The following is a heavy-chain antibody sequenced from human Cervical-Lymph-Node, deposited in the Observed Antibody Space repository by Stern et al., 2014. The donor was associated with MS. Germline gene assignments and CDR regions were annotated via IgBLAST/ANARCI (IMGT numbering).Heavy chain of an antibody. CDR1: GYRFTSYW. V-gene: IGHV5-51*01. D-gene: IGHD1-26*01. CDR3: ARRSTTYFDS. J-gene: IGHJ5*01. CDR2: IYPGDSDV. Sequence: VQLVQSGAEVQKPGESLKISCQGSGYRFTSYWIAWVREMPGKGLEWMGIIYPGDSDVIYSPSFQGQVTISADKSITTVYLQWNSLRDSDTAMYYCARRSTTYFDSWGQGTLVTVSS.